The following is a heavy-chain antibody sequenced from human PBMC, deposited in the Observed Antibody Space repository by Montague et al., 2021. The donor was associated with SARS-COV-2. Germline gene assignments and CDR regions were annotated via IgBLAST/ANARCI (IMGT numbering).Heavy chain of an antibody. Sequence: CAISGDSVSVNSATRNWVRQSPSRGLEWLGRTYYRFKWYNDYAVSVRGRVTINPDTSKNQFSLQLNSVTPEDTAIYYCTSGRGGNYNVMDVWGQGTTVTVSS. CDR3: TSGRGGNYNVMDV. CDR1: GDSVSVNSAT. CDR2: TYYRFKWYN. D-gene: IGHD3-16*01. V-gene: IGHV6-1*01. J-gene: IGHJ6*02.